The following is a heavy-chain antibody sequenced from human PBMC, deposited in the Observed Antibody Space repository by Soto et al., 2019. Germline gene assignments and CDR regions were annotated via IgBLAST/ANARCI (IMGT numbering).Heavy chain of an antibody. CDR3: ARDQTGKAIAFDY. CDR2: INAGNGNT. CDR1: GYTFTSYA. D-gene: IGHD1-1*01. Sequence: GASVKVSFKASGYTFTSYAMHWLRQAPGQRLEWMGWINAGNGNTKYSQKFQGRVTITRDTSASTAYMELSSLRSEDTAVYYCARDQTGKAIAFDYWGQGTLVTVSS. J-gene: IGHJ4*02. V-gene: IGHV1-3*01.